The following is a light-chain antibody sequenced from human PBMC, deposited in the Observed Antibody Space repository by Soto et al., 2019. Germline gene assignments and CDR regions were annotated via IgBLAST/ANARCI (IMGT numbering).Light chain of an antibody. J-gene: IGKJ2*01. Sequence: DVVMTQSPLSLPVTLGQPASISCRSSQSLAYSXXXXXXIWFQQRPGQSPRRLIYTVSNRDSGVPERFSGSGSGTDFTLKISRVEAEDVGVYYCMQGTHWPPYTFGQGTKLEIK. CDR3: MQGTHWPPYT. V-gene: IGKV2-30*01. CDR2: TVS. CDR1: QSLAYSXXXXX.